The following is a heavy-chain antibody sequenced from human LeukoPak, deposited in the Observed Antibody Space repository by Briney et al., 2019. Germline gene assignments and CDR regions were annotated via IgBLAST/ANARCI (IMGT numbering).Heavy chain of an antibody. CDR3: ARPRSSGWWYFDY. Sequence: PGGSLRLSCAASGFTFSRYWMHWVRQAPGKGLVWVSHINSDGSSTSYADSVKGRFTISRDNAKNTLYLQMSGLRAEDTAVYYCARPRSSGWWYFDYWGQGTLVTVSS. V-gene: IGHV3-74*01. CDR2: INSDGSST. J-gene: IGHJ4*02. D-gene: IGHD6-19*01. CDR1: GFTFSRYW.